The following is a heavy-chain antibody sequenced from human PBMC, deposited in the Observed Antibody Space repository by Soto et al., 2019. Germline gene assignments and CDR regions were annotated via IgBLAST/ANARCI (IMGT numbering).Heavy chain of an antibody. V-gene: IGHV4-4*07. J-gene: IGHJ5*02. D-gene: IGHD4-17*01. CDR3: ARSPAYGDYANLDT. CDR2: IHSTRSP. CDR1: GDSVSKYY. Sequence: SETLSLTCTVSGDSVSKYYLNWIRQPAGKGLEWIGRIHSTRSPNYNPSLKSRVTMSVDTSKNQFSLKLNLTSVTAADTAVYYCARSPAYGDYANLDTWGQGTLV.